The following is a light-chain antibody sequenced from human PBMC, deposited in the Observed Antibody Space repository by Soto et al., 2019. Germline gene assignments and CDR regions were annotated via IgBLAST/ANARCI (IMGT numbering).Light chain of an antibody. J-gene: IGLJ3*02. V-gene: IGLV1-44*01. Sequence: QSVVTQTPSASGTPGQRVTFSCSGGSSNIGGNYVSWFQQLPGMAPKLLIYETYKRPSGVPDRFSGSKSGTSASLAISGLQSEDEADYYCAAWDDNLNVVVFGGGTMLTVL. CDR2: ETY. CDR3: AAWDDNLNVVV. CDR1: SSNIGGNY.